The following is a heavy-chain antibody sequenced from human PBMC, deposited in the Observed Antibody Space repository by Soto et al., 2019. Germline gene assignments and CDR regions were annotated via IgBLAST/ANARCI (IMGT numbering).Heavy chain of an antibody. CDR2: ISSNGNYI. D-gene: IGHD1-26*01. V-gene: IGHV3-21*01. CDR1: GFTFSDFA. J-gene: IGHJ4*02. Sequence: GGSLRLSCRASGFTFSDFAMSWVRQAPGKGLEWVSSISSNGNYIYYADSMKGRFTISRDNAEKSLYLQMNSLRAEDTAVYYCAREGLYSGSSPDVFDYWGQGTLVTVSS. CDR3: AREGLYSGSSPDVFDY.